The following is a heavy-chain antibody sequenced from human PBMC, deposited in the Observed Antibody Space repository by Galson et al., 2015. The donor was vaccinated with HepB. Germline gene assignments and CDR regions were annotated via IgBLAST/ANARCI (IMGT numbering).Heavy chain of an antibody. CDR3: ARDRSSRGAPDSFDI. CDR2: IDPNSGGT. CDR1: GYTFTGYY. V-gene: IGHV1-2*04. Sequence: SVKVSCKASGYTFTGYYMHWVRQAPGQGLEWMGWIDPNSGGTNYAQKFQGWVTMTRDTSKNQFSLKLSSVTAADTAVYYCARDRSSRGAPDSFDIWGQGTMVTVSS. J-gene: IGHJ3*02. D-gene: IGHD3-10*01.